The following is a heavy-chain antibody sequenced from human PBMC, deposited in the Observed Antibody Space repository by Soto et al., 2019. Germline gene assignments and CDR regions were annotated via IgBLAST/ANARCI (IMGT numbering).Heavy chain of an antibody. Sequence: QVQLVQSGAEVKKPGASVKVSCKASGYTFTSYGISWVRQAPGQGLEWMGWISAYNGNTNYAQKLQGRVTMTTDTSTSTAYMEVRSLRSDDTDVYYCARVDTAMASHPPYYYYGMDVWGQGTTVTVSS. CDR2: ISAYNGNT. V-gene: IGHV1-18*01. D-gene: IGHD5-18*01. CDR3: ARVDTAMASHPPYYYYGMDV. CDR1: GYTFTSYG. J-gene: IGHJ6*02.